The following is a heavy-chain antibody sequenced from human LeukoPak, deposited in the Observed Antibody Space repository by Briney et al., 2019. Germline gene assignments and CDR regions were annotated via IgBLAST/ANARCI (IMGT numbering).Heavy chain of an antibody. CDR3: ARRGDSSALWPFDI. CDR2: VHYSGST. D-gene: IGHD3-22*01. V-gene: IGHV4-39*07. Sequence: SETLSLTCSVSGASISSSSYYWAWIRQPPGKGLEWIGSVHYSGSTYYNPSLKSRLTISVDTSKNQFSLKLSSVTAADTAVYYCARRGDSSALWPFDIWGQGTMVTVSS. CDR1: GASISSSSYY. J-gene: IGHJ3*02.